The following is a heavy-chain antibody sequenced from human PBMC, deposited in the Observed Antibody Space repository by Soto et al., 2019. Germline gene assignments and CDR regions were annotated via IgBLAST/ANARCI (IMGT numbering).Heavy chain of an antibody. D-gene: IGHD5-18*01. CDR1: GGTFSSYA. V-gene: IGHV1-69*13. J-gene: IGHJ4*02. Sequence: GASVKVSCKASGGTFSSYAISWVRQAPGQGLEWMGGIIPIFGTANYAQKFQGRVTITADESTSTAYMELSSLRSEDTAVYYCARVGYSYGWGVGYWGQGTLVTVSS. CDR2: IIPIFGTA. CDR3: ARVGYSYGWGVGY.